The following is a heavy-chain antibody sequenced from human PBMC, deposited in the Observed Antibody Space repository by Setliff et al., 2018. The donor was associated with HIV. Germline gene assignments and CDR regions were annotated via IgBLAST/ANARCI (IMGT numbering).Heavy chain of an antibody. D-gene: IGHD2-15*01. J-gene: IGHJ3*02. CDR2: ISSSATYT. CDR1: GFLFNRYS. Sequence: GGSLRLSCSASGFLFNRYSLNWIRQAPGKGLEWVSFISSSATYTIYADSVKGRFTISRDNAKSTVYLQMGSLSADDTAVYYCARGGFNHAFDIWGQGTMVTVSS. CDR3: ARGGFNHAFDI. V-gene: IGHV3-21*01.